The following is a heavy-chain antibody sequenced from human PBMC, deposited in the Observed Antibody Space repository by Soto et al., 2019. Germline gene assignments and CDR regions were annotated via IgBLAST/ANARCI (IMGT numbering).Heavy chain of an antibody. CDR3: ARVGRTGTTDYYFDY. Sequence: TSETLSLTCTVSGGSISSYYWSWIRQPPGKGLEWIGYIYYSGSTNYNPSLKSRVTISVDTSKNQFSLKLSSVTAADTAVYYCARVGRTGTTDYYFDYWGQGTLVTVSS. CDR1: GGSISSYY. CDR2: IYYSGST. V-gene: IGHV4-59*01. D-gene: IGHD1-7*01. J-gene: IGHJ4*02.